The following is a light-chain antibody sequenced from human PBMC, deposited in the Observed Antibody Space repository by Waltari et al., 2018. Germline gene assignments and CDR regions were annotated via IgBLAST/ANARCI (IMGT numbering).Light chain of an antibody. CDR3: AAWDDSLNCVL. J-gene: IGLJ2*01. Sequence: QSVLPQPPSASETPGQRVTISCSGSNSNIGSNHVNWYQQFPGTAPKLLIYRNNQRPSGVPDRFSASKSGTSASLAISGLQSEDEADYYCAAWDDSLNCVLFGGGTKLTVL. CDR2: RNN. CDR1: NSNIGSNH. V-gene: IGLV1-44*01.